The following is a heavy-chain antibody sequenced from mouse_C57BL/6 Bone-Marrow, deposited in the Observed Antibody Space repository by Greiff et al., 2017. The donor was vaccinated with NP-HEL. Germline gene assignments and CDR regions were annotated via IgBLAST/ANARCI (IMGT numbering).Heavy chain of an antibody. V-gene: IGHV5-4*01. CDR1: GFTFSSYA. CDR2: ISDGGSYT. CDR3: ARDYGGAY. D-gene: IGHD1-1*01. Sequence: EVKVVESGGGLVKPGGSLKLSCAASGFTFSSYAMSWVRQTPEKRLEWVATISDGGSYTYYPDNVKGLFTISRDNAKNNLYLQMSHLKSEDTAMYYCARDYGGAYWGQGTLVTVSA. J-gene: IGHJ3*01.